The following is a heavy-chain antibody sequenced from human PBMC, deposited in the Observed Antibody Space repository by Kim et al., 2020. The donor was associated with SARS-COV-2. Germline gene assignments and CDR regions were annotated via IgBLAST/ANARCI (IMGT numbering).Heavy chain of an antibody. Sequence: GGSLRLSCAASGFTFSSYAMHWVRQAPGKGLEWVAVISYDGSNKYYADSVKGRFTISRDNSKNTLYLQMNSLRAEDTAVYYCARNRVGATHYYFDYWGQG. CDR3: ARNRVGATHYYFDY. D-gene: IGHD1-26*01. V-gene: IGHV3-30*04. CDR1: GFTFSSYA. J-gene: IGHJ4*02. CDR2: ISYDGSNK.